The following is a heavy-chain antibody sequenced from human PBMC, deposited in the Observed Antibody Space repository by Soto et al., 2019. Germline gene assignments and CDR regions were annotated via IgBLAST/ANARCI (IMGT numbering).Heavy chain of an antibody. CDR3: AREPIPWGNYYDSSGYYHGYPFDI. Sequence: PSETLSLSCTVSGGSISSGGYYWSWIRQHPGKGLEWIGYIYYSGSTYYNPSLKSRVTISVDTSKNQFSLKLSSVTAADTAVYYCAREPIPWGNYYDSSGYYHGYPFDIWGQGTMVTVSS. CDR2: IYYSGST. CDR1: GGSISSGGYY. J-gene: IGHJ3*02. D-gene: IGHD3-22*01. V-gene: IGHV4-31*03.